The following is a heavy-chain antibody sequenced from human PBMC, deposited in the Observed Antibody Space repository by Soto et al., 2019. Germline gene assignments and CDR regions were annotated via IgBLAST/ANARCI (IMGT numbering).Heavy chain of an antibody. V-gene: IGHV4-31*03. CDR1: GGSISSGGYY. CDR2: IYYSGST. Sequence: SETLSLTCTVSGGSISSGGYYWSWIRQHPGKGLEWIGYIYYSGSTYYNPSLKSRVTISVDTSKHQFSLKLSSVTAADTAVYYCARKTRSTSCYDYWGQGTLVTVSS. J-gene: IGHJ4*02. D-gene: IGHD2-2*01. CDR3: ARKTRSTSCYDY.